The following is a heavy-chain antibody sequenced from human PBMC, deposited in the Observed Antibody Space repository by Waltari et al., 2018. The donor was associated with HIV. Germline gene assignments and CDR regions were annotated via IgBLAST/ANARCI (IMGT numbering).Heavy chain of an antibody. D-gene: IGHD3-16*01. Sequence: QPVESGGHLVQPGGSLSLSCAPSGFIVSNNAMPWIRRPPGGGLGWLWTLFSDGRTVCPFPVEGGVVVSRDDSQNTVFLEMKYLRPDDTALYYCTRGVKLLDFGGSYGDNDPWGQGTLVTVSS. CDR2: LFSDGRT. J-gene: IGHJ5*02. CDR3: TRGVKLLDFGGSYGDNDP. CDR1: GFIVSNNA. V-gene: IGHV3-66*02.